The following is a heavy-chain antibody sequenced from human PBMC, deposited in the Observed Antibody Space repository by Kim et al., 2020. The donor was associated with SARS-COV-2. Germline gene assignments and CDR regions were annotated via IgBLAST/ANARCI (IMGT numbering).Heavy chain of an antibody. V-gene: IGHV1-69*01. D-gene: IGHD2-21*02. CDR3: TRTKTLVTAMRD. J-gene: IGHJ4*02. Sequence: NYAQKFQGGVTITADESTSTAYMELSSLRSEDTAVYYCTRTKTLVTAMRDWGQGTLVTVSS.